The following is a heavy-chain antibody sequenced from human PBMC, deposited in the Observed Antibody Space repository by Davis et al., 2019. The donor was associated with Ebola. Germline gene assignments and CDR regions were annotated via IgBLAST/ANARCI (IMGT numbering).Heavy chain of an antibody. CDR1: GGTFSSYA. CDR2: ISAYNGNT. Sequence: ASVKVSCKASGGTFSSYAISWVRQAPGQGLEWMGWISAYNGNTNYAQKLQGRVTMTTDTSTSTAYMELRSLRSDDTAVYYCARGLLYDFWSGYYLDVWGQGTTVTVSS. J-gene: IGHJ6*02. CDR3: ARGLLYDFWSGYYLDV. V-gene: IGHV1-18*01. D-gene: IGHD3-3*01.